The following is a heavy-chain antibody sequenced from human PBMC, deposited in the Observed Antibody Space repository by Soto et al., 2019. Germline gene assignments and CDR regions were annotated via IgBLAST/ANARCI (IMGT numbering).Heavy chain of an antibody. V-gene: IGHV3-66*01. CDR1: GFTVSSNY. CDR2: IYSGGST. Sequence: EVQLVESGGGLVQPGGSLRLSCAASGFTVSSNYMSWVRQAPGKGLEWVSVIYSGGSTYYADSVKGRFTISRDNSKNTLYVQMNSLRAEDTAVYYCARGEAAADGSFQHWGQGTLVTVSS. D-gene: IGHD6-13*01. J-gene: IGHJ1*01. CDR3: ARGEAAADGSFQH.